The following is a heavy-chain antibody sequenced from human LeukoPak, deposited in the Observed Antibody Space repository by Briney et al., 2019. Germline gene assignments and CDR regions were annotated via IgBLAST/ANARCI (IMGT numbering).Heavy chain of an antibody. CDR1: GDSISSYY. Sequence: NPSETLSLTCTVSGDSISSYYWSWIRQPPGKGLEWMGYINYSGNTNYNPSLKSRVTISVDTSENQFSLRLTSVTAADTAVYYCAREGRQDYVYFDCWGQGTLVTVSS. CDR2: INYSGNT. CDR3: AREGRQDYVYFDC. V-gene: IGHV4-59*01. D-gene: IGHD4-17*01. J-gene: IGHJ4*02.